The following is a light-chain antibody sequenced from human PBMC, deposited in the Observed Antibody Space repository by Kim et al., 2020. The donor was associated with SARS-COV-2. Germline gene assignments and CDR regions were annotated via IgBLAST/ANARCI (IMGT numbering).Light chain of an antibody. Sequence: SPGERATLSCRASQSLTRSYLALYQQIPGQAPRLLIYGTSTRATGIADRFSGSGSGTDFTLTISRLESEDSAVYYCQQYGRSPSYTFGQGTKLEI. CDR3: QQYGRSPSYT. V-gene: IGKV3-20*01. J-gene: IGKJ2*01. CDR2: GTS. CDR1: QSLTRSY.